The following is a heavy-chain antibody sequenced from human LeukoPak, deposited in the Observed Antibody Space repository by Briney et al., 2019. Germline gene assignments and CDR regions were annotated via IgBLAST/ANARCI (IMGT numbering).Heavy chain of an antibody. CDR3: ARGNRDIVVVPAALYYFDY. Sequence: ASVSVSCTASGYTFTSYDINWVRQAAGQGREGMGWMNPNSGNTGYAQKFQGRVTMTRNTSISTAYMELSSLRSEDTAVYYCARGNRDIVVVPAALYYFDYWGQGTLVTVSS. D-gene: IGHD2-2*01. CDR1: GYTFTSYD. J-gene: IGHJ4*02. V-gene: IGHV1-8*01. CDR2: MNPNSGNT.